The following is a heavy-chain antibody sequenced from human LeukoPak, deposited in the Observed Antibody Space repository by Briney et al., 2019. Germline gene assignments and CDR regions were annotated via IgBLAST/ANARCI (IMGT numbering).Heavy chain of an antibody. Sequence: PSETLSLTCTVSGGPISRNKWWSWVRQTPGKGLEWIGEISHSGSTNYNPSLKSRVTISLDKSNNQFSLKLTSVTAADTAVYYCARLYGSGSSLYFDYWGQGTLVTVSS. CDR3: ARLYGSGSSLYFDY. J-gene: IGHJ4*02. V-gene: IGHV4-4*02. CDR1: GGPISRNKW. CDR2: ISHSGST. D-gene: IGHD3-10*01.